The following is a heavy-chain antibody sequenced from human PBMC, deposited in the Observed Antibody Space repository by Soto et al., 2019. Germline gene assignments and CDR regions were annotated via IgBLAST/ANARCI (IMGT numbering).Heavy chain of an antibody. Sequence: SETLSLTCTVSGGSVSSQYWSWIRQPAGKGLEWIGRIYNGGIPLIHPSLESRVASSLDTSKNQFSLTLSSVTAADTAIYYCARPLYAHWAFGIWGQGKLVTVSS. D-gene: IGHD2-2*01. V-gene: IGHV4-4*07. CDR3: ARPLYAHWAFGI. CDR1: GGSVSSQY. CDR2: IYNGGIP. J-gene: IGHJ3*02.